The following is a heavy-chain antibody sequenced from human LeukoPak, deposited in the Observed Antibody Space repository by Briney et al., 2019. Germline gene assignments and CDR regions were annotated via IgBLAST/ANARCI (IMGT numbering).Heavy chain of an antibody. CDR3: AGGVVTAPYYFDY. Sequence: PSETLSLTCTVSGGSVSSGTYYWSWIRQPPGKGLEWIGYIYFSGSTKCSPSLKCRVTISVDTSKNQFSLKLTSVAAADTAVYFCAGGVVTAPYYFDYWGQGTLVTVSS. CDR1: GGSVSSGTYY. CDR2: IYFSGST. V-gene: IGHV4-61*01. D-gene: IGHD2-21*02. J-gene: IGHJ4*02.